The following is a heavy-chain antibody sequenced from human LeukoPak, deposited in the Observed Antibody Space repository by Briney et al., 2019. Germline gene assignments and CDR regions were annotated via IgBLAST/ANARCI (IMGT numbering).Heavy chain of an antibody. CDR2: IYYSGST. V-gene: IGHV4-59*01. CDR1: GGSISSYY. CDR3: ARVTGYVIEDYFDY. J-gene: IGHJ4*02. D-gene: IGHD3-22*01. Sequence: PSETLSLTCTVSGGSISSYYWSWIRQPPGKGLEWIGYIYYSGSTNYNPSLKSRVTISVDTSKNQFSLKLRSVTASDTAVYYCARVTGYVIEDYFDYWGQGTLVTVSS.